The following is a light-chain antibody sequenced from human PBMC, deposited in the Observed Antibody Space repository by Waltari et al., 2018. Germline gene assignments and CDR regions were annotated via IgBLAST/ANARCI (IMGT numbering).Light chain of an antibody. V-gene: IGKV1-9*01. Sequence: DIPLTQSPSSLLASVGDTVTITCRASQGISSYLNWFQQKPGKAPKLLIYAATTLQSGVPSRFSGSGSGTEFTLTISSLQPEDFAAYYCLQHNSYPYSFGQGTKVEIK. CDR2: AAT. CDR1: QGISSY. CDR3: LQHNSYPYS. J-gene: IGKJ2*03.